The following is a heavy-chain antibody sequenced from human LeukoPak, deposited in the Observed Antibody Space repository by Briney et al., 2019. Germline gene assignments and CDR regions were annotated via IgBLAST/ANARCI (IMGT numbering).Heavy chain of an antibody. J-gene: IGHJ4*02. CDR3: AIIAAAGKFDY. Sequence: SQTLSLTCAVSGGSISSGGYSWSWIRQPPGKGLEWIGYIYHSGSTYYNPSLKSRVTISVDRSKNQFSLKLSSVTAADTAVYYCAIIAAAGKFDYWGQGTLVTVSS. V-gene: IGHV4-30-2*01. D-gene: IGHD6-13*01. CDR2: IYHSGST. CDR1: GGSISSGGYS.